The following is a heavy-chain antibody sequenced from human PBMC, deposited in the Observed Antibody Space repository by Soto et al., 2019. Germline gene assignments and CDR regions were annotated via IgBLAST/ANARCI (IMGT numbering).Heavy chain of an antibody. J-gene: IGHJ5*02. CDR3: AHRTTTVTWWFAP. D-gene: IGHD4-17*01. Sequence: QITLKESGPTLVKPTQTLTLTCTFSGFSLTTSGVGVGWIRQPPGKALEWLALIYWDDDKRYSPSLKSRLATTEATSKNQVVLTMTNMDPADAARYFSAHRTTTVTWWFAPWGPGTLVTVSS. V-gene: IGHV2-5*02. CDR1: GFSLTTSGVG. CDR2: IYWDDDK.